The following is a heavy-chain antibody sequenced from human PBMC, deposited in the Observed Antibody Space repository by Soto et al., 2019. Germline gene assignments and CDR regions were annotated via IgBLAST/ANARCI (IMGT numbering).Heavy chain of an antibody. CDR1: GGSISTYY. CDR2: IYNSGST. V-gene: IGHV4-59*01. Sequence: SETLSLTCTVSGGSISTYYWSWIRQPPGKGLEWVGYIYNSGSTNYNPSLKSRVTISVDTSKNQFSLKLSSVTAADTAVYYCARESGGYDILTGYYTERGFDYWGQGTLVTVSS. J-gene: IGHJ4*02. D-gene: IGHD3-9*01. CDR3: ARESGGYDILTGYYTERGFDY.